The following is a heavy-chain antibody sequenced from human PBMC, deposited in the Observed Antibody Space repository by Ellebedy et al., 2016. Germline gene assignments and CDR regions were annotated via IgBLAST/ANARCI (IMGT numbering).Heavy chain of an antibody. CDR1: GGSFSGYY. V-gene: IGHV4-34*01. CDR3: ARGRCYGDYFCGRYNWFDP. CDR2: INHSGST. D-gene: IGHD4-17*01. J-gene: IGHJ5*02. Sequence: SETLSLTXAVYGGSFSGYYWSWIRQPPGKGLEWIGEINHSGSTNYNPSLKSRVTISVDTSKNQFSLKLSSVTAADTAVYYCARGRCYGDYFCGRYNWFDPWGQGTLVTVSS.